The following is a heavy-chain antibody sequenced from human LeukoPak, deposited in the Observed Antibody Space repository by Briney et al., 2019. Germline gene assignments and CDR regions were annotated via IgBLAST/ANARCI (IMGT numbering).Heavy chain of an antibody. CDR3: ARDVPHNWFDT. Sequence: GGSLRLSCAASGITFGNNWMHWVRQGPGKGLVWISRINSDGGGAIYADSVKGRFTVSRDSAKNTLYLQMNSLRAEDTAVYYCARDVPHNWFDTWGQGTLVTVSS. J-gene: IGHJ5*02. CDR2: INSDGGGA. V-gene: IGHV3-74*01. CDR1: GITFGNNW.